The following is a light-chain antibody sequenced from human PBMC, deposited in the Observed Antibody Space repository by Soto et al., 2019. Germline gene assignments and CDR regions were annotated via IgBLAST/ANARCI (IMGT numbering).Light chain of an antibody. V-gene: IGLV2-14*01. Sequence: QSALTQPASVSGSPGQSITISCTGTSSDVGGYNYVSWYQQHPGKAPKLMIYDVSNRPSGVSNRFSGSKSGNTASLTISGLQAGEEGYYFFRSYTSSRPLLVFGGGTKLTVL. J-gene: IGLJ2*01. CDR2: DVS. CDR1: SSDVGGYNY. CDR3: RSYTSSRPLLV.